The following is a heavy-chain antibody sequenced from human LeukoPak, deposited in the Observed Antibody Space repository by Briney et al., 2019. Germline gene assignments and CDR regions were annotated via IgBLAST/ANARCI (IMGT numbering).Heavy chain of an antibody. CDR2: IYSGGTT. CDR1: GFTVSSNY. J-gene: IGHJ4*02. Sequence: PGGSLRLSCLVSGFTVSSNYMSWVRQTPGKGLEWVSVIYSGGTTKYADSVRGRFTIYRDTSKNTLFLQMNSLRVEDTAVYYCASKLTTGNWGQGTLVTASS. CDR3: ASKLTTGN. D-gene: IGHD4-17*01. V-gene: IGHV3-66*01.